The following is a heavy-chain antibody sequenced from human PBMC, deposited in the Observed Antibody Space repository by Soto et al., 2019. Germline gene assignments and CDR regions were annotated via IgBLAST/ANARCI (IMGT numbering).Heavy chain of an antibody. CDR3: ARDSSGPGYSYGKFDY. D-gene: IGHD5-18*01. J-gene: IGHJ4*02. CDR2: IYYSGMT. Sequence: SETLSLTCTVSGVSISSGGYFWTWIRQHPGKGLEWIGNIYYSGMTYYNPSLRGRVSISLDPSESQFSLKVNPVTAADTAVYYCARDSSGPGYSYGKFDYWGQGALVTVSS. CDR1: GVSISSGGYF. V-gene: IGHV4-31*03.